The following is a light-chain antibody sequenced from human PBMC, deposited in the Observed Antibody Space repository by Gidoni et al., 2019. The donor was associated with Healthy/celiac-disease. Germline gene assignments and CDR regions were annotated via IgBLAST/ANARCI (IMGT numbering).Light chain of an antibody. CDR2: DVS. CDR3: CSYAGSYTLV. V-gene: IGLV2-11*01. CDR1: SSDVGGYND. Sequence: GSPGQSVTISCTGTSSDVGGYNDVSWYQQHPGKAPKLMIYDVSKRPSGVPDRFSGSKSGNTASLTISGLQAEDEADYYCCSYAGSYTLVFGGGTKLTVL. J-gene: IGLJ2*01.